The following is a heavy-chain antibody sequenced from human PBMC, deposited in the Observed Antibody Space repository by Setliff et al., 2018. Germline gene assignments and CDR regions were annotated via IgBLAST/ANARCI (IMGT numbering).Heavy chain of an antibody. V-gene: IGHV3-11*01. CDR3: TTGSVCVGDCYSGRLNY. CDR2: IGESGNNI. J-gene: IGHJ4*02. D-gene: IGHD2-21*02. Sequence: PGGSLRLSCAASGFTVNSNYMSWVRQAPGKGLEWVSYIGESGNNIHYADSVKGRFTISRDNSKNTLYLQMNSLKTEDTAVYYCTTGSVCVGDCYSGRLNYWGQGTLVTVSS. CDR1: GFTVNSNY.